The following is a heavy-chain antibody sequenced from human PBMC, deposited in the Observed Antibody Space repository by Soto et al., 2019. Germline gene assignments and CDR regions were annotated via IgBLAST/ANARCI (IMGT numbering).Heavy chain of an antibody. Sequence: QVQLVQSGAEVKKPGASVKVSCKASGYTFTSYDINWVRQATGQGLAWMGWMNPNSGNTGYAQKFQGRVTMTRTTSISTAYMELSSLRSEDTAVYYCARRGYSSSWYYYYYYGMDVWGQGTTVTVSS. J-gene: IGHJ6*02. CDR1: GYTFTSYD. CDR3: ARRGYSSSWYYYYYYGMDV. CDR2: MNPNSGNT. D-gene: IGHD6-13*01. V-gene: IGHV1-8*01.